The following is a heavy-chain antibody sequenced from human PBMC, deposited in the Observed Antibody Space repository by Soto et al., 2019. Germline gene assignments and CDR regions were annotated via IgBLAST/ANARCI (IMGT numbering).Heavy chain of an antibody. CDR1: GYTFTNYG. V-gene: IGHV1-18*01. CDR2: INAYNGNT. D-gene: IGHD3-10*01. CDR3: ATDQSMAQFDY. Sequence: QVQLVQSGAEVKKPGASVKVSCKASGYTFTNYGISWVRQAPGQGLEWMGWINAYNGNTKYAQKLQGRVTMTTDTSKRTAYMELSSLRSDDTSVYYCATDQSMAQFDYWGQGTLVTVSS. J-gene: IGHJ4*02.